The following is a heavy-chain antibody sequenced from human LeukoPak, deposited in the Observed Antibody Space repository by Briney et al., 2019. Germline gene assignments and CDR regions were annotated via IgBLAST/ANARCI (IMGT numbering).Heavy chain of an antibody. CDR1: GYSISSGYY. CDR3: ARREVAPGYFDY. CDR2: IYHSGST. V-gene: IGHV4-38-2*01. D-gene: IGHD5-24*01. J-gene: IGHJ4*02. Sequence: SETLSLTCAVSGYSISSGYYWGWIRQPPGKGLEWIGSIYHSGSTYYNPSLKSRVTISVDTSKNQFSLKLSSVTAADTAVYYCARREVAPGYFDYWGQGTPVTVSS.